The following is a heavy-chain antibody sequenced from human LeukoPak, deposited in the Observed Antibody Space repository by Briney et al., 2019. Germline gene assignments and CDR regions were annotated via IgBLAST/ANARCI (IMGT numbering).Heavy chain of an antibody. CDR1: AFSLNAYN. CDR3: VRDRGTYRPIDY. CDR2: ISYTGTYI. J-gene: IGHJ4*02. Sequence: PGGSLRLSCAASAFSLNAYNMNWVRQAPGKGLEWVSSISYTGTYIYYADSVKGRFTISRDNAQNSLYLQMSSLRAEDTAIYYCVRDRGTYRPIDYWGQGTLVTVSS. V-gene: IGHV3-21*04. D-gene: IGHD1-26*01.